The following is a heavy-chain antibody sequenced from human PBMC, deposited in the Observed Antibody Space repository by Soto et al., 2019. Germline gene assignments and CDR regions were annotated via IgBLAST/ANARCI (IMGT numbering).Heavy chain of an antibody. V-gene: IGHV3-48*02. CDR2: ISSSSSTI. Sequence: EVQLVESGGGLVQPGGSLRLSCAASGFTFSSYSMNWVRQAPGKGLEWVSYISSSSSTIYYADSVKGRFTISRDNAKNSLYLQMNSLRDEDTAVYYCAGDATTVVTHWYFDLWGRGTLVTVSS. CDR1: GFTFSSYS. J-gene: IGHJ2*01. D-gene: IGHD4-17*01. CDR3: AGDATTVVTHWYFDL.